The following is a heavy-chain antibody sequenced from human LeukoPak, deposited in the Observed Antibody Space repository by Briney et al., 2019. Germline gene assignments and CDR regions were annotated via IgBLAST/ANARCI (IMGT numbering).Heavy chain of an antibody. V-gene: IGHV4-59*01. CDR2: IYYSGST. Sequence: SETLSLTCTVSGGSISSYYWSWIRQPPGKGLEWIGYIYYSGSTNYNPSLKSRVTISVDTSKNQFSLKLSSVTAADTAVYYCARAHSSGWYFDYWGQGTLVTVSS. CDR1: GGSISSYY. J-gene: IGHJ4*02. CDR3: ARAHSSGWYFDY. D-gene: IGHD6-19*01.